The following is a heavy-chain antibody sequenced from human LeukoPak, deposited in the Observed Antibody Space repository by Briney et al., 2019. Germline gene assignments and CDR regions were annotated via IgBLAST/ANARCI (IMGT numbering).Heavy chain of an antibody. CDR2: IYPGDSDT. D-gene: IGHD3-3*01. CDR3: ARHRTYYDFWSGYNPGWFDP. J-gene: IGHJ5*02. V-gene: IGHV5-51*01. Sequence: GESLKISCKGSGYGFTSYWIGWVRQMPGKGLEWMGIIYPGDSDTRYSPSFQGQVTISADKSISTAYLQWSSLKASDTAMYYCARHRTYYDFWSGYNPGWFDPWGRGTLVTVSS. CDR1: GYGFTSYW.